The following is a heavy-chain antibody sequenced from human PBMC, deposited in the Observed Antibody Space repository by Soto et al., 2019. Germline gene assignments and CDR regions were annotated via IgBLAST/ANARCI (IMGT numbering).Heavy chain of an antibody. D-gene: IGHD6-19*01. CDR1: GFAFSSYA. CDR2: ISGGGGST. CDR3: EKDTQWLALSVFDY. Sequence: SGGSLRLSCAASGFAFSSYAMSWVRQSPGKGLEWVSGISGGGGSTYYADSVLGRFTISRDNSKDTLYLQMNSLRAEDTAVYYCEKDTQWLALSVFDYWGQGTLVTVSS. V-gene: IGHV3-23*01. J-gene: IGHJ4*02.